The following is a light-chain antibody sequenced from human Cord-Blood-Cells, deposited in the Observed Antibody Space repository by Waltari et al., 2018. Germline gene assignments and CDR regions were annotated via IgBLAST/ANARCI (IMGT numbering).Light chain of an antibody. Sequence: DIQMTQSTSSLSASVGDRVTITCRESQSISSYLNWYQQKPGKAPKILIYAASSLQSGVPYRFRGSGSGTDFTLTISSLQPEDFATYYCQQSYSTPYTFGQGTKLEIK. J-gene: IGKJ2*01. V-gene: IGKV1-39*01. CDR1: QSISSY. CDR3: QQSYSTPYT. CDR2: AAS.